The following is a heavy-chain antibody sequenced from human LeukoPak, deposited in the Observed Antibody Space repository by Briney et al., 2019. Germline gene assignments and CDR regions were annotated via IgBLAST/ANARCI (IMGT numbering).Heavy chain of an antibody. V-gene: IGHV4-31*03. Sequence: SETLSLTCTVSGFSMRDGGYFWTSVRQLPGKGLEWIGYIWYSGNTFYNPSPKSRVTISVDTSKNQFSLKLSSVTAADTAVYYCARGGNGNWFDPWGQGTLVTVSS. CDR1: GFSMRDGGYF. J-gene: IGHJ5*02. D-gene: IGHD1-1*01. CDR3: ARGGNGNWFDP. CDR2: IWYSGNT.